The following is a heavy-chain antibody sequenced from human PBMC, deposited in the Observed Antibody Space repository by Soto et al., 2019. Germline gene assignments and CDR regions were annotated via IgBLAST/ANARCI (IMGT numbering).Heavy chain of an antibody. D-gene: IGHD3-22*01. J-gene: IGHJ4*02. V-gene: IGHV4-4*02. CDR2: IYHSGST. CDR3: ARGRTYYYDSSGYYWDY. CDR1: GGTISSSNW. Sequence: QVQLQESGPGLVKPSGTLSLTCAVSGGTISSSNWWSWVRQPPGKGLEWIGEIYHSGSTNYNPSLKSRVTISVDKSKNQFSLKLSSVTAADTAVYYCARGRTYYYDSSGYYWDYWGQGTLVTVSS.